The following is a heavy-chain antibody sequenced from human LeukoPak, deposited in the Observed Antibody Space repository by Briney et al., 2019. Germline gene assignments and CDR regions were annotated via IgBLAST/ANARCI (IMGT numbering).Heavy chain of an antibody. J-gene: IGHJ5*02. V-gene: IGHV1-2*06. CDR2: FNPGSGDT. CDR1: GYTFTGYY. Sequence: ASVKVSCKASGYTFTGYYIHWVRQAPGQGLEWMGRFNPGSGDTNYAQKFQDRVTMTRDTSISTAYMDLSRLTSDDTAVYYCARGTSSGNSNWFDSWGQGTLVTVSS. CDR3: ARGTSSGNSNWFDS. D-gene: IGHD4-23*01.